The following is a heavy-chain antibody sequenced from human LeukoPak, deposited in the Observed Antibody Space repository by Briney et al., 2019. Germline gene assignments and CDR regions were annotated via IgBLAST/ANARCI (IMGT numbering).Heavy chain of an antibody. D-gene: IGHD6-13*01. CDR3: ARDIGGIAAAGSVGTW. J-gene: IGHJ4*02. Sequence: SETLSLTCAVYGGSFSGYYWSWIRQPPGKGLEWIGEINHSGSTNYNPSLKSRVTISIDTSKNQFSLKLSSVTAADTAVYYCARDIGGIAAAGSVGTWWGQGTLVTVSS. CDR2: INHSGST. CDR1: GGSFSGYY. V-gene: IGHV4-34*01.